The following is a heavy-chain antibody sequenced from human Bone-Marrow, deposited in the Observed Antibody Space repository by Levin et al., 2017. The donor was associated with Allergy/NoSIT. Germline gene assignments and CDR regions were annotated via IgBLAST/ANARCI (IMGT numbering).Heavy chain of an antibody. D-gene: IGHD6-13*01. CDR3: ARFIAAAGRGEFDY. J-gene: IGHJ4*02. CDR1: GFTFSSYA. Sequence: GESLKISCAASGFTFSSYAMHWVRQAPGKGLEWVAVISYDGSNKYYADSVKGRFTISRDNSKNTLYLQMNSLRAEDTAVYYCARFIAAAGRGEFDYWGQGTLVTVSS. CDR2: ISYDGSNK. V-gene: IGHV3-30-3*01.